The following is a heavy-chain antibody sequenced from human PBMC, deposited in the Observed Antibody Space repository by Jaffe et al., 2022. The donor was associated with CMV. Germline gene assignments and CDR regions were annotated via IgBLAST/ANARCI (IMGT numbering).Heavy chain of an antibody. Sequence: QLQLQESGPGLVKPSETLSLTCTVSGGSISSSSYYWGWIRQPPGKGLEWIGSIYYSGSTYYNPSLKSRVTISVDTSKNQFSLKLSSVTAADTAVYYCARHPNYSSGWYPFDYWGQGTLVTVSS. V-gene: IGHV4-39*01. D-gene: IGHD6-19*01. CDR1: GGSISSSSYY. CDR2: IYYSGST. J-gene: IGHJ4*02. CDR3: ARHPNYSSGWYPFDY.